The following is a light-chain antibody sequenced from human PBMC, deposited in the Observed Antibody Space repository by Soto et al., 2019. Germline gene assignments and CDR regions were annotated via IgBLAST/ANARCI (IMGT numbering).Light chain of an antibody. CDR1: SSSIRDYNY. J-gene: IGLJ1*01. V-gene: IGLV2-14*01. Sequence: QSVLTQPASVSGSPGQSITISCTGTSSSIRDYNYVSWYQQLPGNAPKLIMYEVSNRPSGISNRFSGSKSGNTASLTISGLQAEDEADYYCSSKSPDFFGTGTKVTVL. CDR3: SSKSPDF. CDR2: EVS.